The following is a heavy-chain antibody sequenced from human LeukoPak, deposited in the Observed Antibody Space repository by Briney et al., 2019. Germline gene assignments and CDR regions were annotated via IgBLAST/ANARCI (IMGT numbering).Heavy chain of an antibody. CDR3: AKSGLNRFDY. Sequence: PGGSLRLSCAASGFTFSSYSMNWVRQAPGKGLEWVSAISSTGGTTYYAESVKGHFTISRDNSKNTLYLQMNSLRAEDTAVYYCAKSGLNRFDYWGQGTLVTVSS. J-gene: IGHJ4*02. D-gene: IGHD1-14*01. V-gene: IGHV3-23*01. CDR1: GFTFSSYS. CDR2: ISSTGGTT.